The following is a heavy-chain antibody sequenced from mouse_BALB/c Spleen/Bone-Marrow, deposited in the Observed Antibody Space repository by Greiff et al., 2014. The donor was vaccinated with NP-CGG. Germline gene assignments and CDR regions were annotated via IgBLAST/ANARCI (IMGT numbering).Heavy chain of an antibody. D-gene: IGHD1-1*01. CDR2: ISYSGNT. CDR3: ARGSNYYALNY. V-gene: IGHV3-2*02. J-gene: IGHJ4*01. Sequence: DVKLVESGPGLVKPSQSLSLTCTVTGYSITSDYAWNWIRQFPGNKLEWIGYISYSGNTSYSPSLKSRISITRDTSKNQFFLQLNSVTTEDTATYYCARGSNYYALNYWGRGTSVTVSS. CDR1: GYSITSDYA.